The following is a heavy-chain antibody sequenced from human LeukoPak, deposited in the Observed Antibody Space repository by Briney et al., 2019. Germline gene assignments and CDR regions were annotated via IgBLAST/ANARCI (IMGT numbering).Heavy chain of an antibody. CDR2: IIGSGGNT. V-gene: IGHV3-23*01. Sequence: SGGSLRLSCAASGFTFSSYAMSWVRQAPGKGLEWVSAIIGSGGNTYYADSVKGRFTISRDNSKNTLYMHMNSLRADDTAIYYCAKASGPSGYYYTDVRGKGTTVTVSS. CDR3: AKASGPSGYYYTDV. J-gene: IGHJ6*03. CDR1: GFTFSSYA.